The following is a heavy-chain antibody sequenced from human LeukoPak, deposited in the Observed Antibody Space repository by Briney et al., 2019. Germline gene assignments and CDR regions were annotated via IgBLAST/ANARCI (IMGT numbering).Heavy chain of an antibody. CDR3: AKANNYYGSGSYFP. D-gene: IGHD3-10*01. CDR1: GFTFSRYG. CDR2: ISGGGTT. Sequence: GGSLRLSYAASGFTFSRYGMSWVRQAPGKGRGWVSSISGGGTTYYADSVKGRFTISRDNSKNTLYLQMNSLRAEDTAIYYCAKANNYYGSGSYFPWGQGTLVTVSS. J-gene: IGHJ5*02. V-gene: IGHV3-23*01.